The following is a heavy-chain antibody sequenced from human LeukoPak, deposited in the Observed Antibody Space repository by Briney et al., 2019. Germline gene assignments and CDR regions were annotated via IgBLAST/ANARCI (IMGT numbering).Heavy chain of an antibody. D-gene: IGHD6-19*01. CDR3: AALAVAATSAFDI. Sequence: PGGSLRLSCAASEFTFSTYAMSWVRQAPGKGLEWVSDITGNGDRTYYADSVKGRFTISRDNSKNTLYLQMNSLRAEDTAVYYCAALAVAATSAFDIWGQGTMVTVSS. J-gene: IGHJ3*02. V-gene: IGHV3-23*01. CDR2: ITGNGDRT. CDR1: EFTFSTYA.